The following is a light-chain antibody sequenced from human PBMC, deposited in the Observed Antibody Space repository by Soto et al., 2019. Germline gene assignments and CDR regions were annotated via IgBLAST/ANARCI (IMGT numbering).Light chain of an antibody. CDR1: QSVLYSSNNKNY. CDR2: WAS. J-gene: IGKJ3*01. V-gene: IGKV4-1*01. CDR3: QQYYSTPFT. Sequence: DIVMTQSPDSLAVSLGERATINCKSSQSVLYSSNNKNYLAWYQQKPGQHPKLLIYWASTRESGVPDRFSGSGSGTDFTLTISSLQAEDVAVYYCQQYYSTPFTFSPGTKVDIK.